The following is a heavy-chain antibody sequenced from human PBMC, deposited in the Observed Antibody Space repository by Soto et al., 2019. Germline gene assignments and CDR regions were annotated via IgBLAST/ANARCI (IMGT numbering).Heavy chain of an antibody. CDR3: ARSSTSANYFDF. CDR2: IYYSGST. V-gene: IGHV4-31*03. J-gene: IGHJ4*02. D-gene: IGHD2-2*01. CDR1: GGSISSGGYY. Sequence: SETLSLTCTVSGGSISSGGYYWSWIRQHPGKGLEWIGYIYYSGSTYYNPSLKSRVTISVDTSKNQFSLKLSSVTAADTAVYYCARSSTSANYFDFWAQGTLVTVSS.